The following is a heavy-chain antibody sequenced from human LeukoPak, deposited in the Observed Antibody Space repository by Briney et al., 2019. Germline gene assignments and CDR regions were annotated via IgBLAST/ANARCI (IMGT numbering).Heavy chain of an antibody. CDR3: ARYASVVAHFDY. CDR2: IYYSGST. CDR1: GGSISSYY. V-gene: IGHV4-59*01. D-gene: IGHD2-15*01. J-gene: IGHJ4*02. Sequence: PSETLSLTCTVSGGSISSYYWSWIRQPPGKGLEWIGYIYYSGSTNYNPSLKSRVTISVDTSKNQFSLKLSSVTAADTAVYYCARYASVVAHFDYWGQGTLVTVSS.